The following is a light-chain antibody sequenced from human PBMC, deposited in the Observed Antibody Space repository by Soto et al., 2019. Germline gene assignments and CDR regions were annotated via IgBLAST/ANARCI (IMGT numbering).Light chain of an antibody. Sequence: QSVLTQPASVSGSPGQSITISCTGSSSDIGGYNYVSWYQQHSGKAPKLLIYDFTYRPSGISDRFSGSKSGNTASLTISGLQPDDEADYYCSSYGASSTLFGGGTKVTVL. J-gene: IGLJ2*01. CDR3: SSYGASSTL. CDR2: DFT. V-gene: IGLV2-14*03. CDR1: SSDIGGYNY.